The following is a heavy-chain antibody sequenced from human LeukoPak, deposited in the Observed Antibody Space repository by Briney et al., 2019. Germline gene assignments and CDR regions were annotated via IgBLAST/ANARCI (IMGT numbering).Heavy chain of an antibody. CDR1: GGSFSGYY. V-gene: IGHV4-34*01. CDR2: INHSGST. Sequence: SETLSLTCAVYGGSFSGYYWSWIRQPPGKGLEWIGEINHSGSTNYNPSLKSRVTISVDTSKNQFSLKLSSVTAADTAVYYCARRPLEGWFDPWGQGTLVTVSS. J-gene: IGHJ5*02. CDR3: ARRPLEGWFDP.